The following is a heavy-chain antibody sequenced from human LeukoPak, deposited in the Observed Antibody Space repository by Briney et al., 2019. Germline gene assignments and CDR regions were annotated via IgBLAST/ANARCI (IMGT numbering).Heavy chain of an antibody. CDR2: IYSGGGT. Sequence: GGSLRLSCAASGFTVSSNYMNWVRQAPGKGLEWVSIIYSGGGTYYADSVKGRFTISRDNAKNSLYLQMHSLRAEDTAVYYCARGYYFDYWGQGTLVTVSS. J-gene: IGHJ4*02. V-gene: IGHV3-53*01. CDR1: GFTVSSNY. CDR3: ARGYYFDY.